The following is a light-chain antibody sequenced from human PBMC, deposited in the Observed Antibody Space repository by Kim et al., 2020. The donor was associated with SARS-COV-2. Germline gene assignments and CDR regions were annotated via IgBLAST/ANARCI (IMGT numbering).Light chain of an antibody. Sequence: GQMVTISCSGSRSNIGSNPINWYHQLPGTAPKLLIYNNNQRPSGVPDRFSGSRSGTSASLAISGLHSEDEADYYCAAWDDSLNGKVFGTGTKVTVL. CDR2: NNN. CDR3: AAWDDSLNGKV. V-gene: IGLV1-44*01. CDR1: RSNIGSNP. J-gene: IGLJ1*01.